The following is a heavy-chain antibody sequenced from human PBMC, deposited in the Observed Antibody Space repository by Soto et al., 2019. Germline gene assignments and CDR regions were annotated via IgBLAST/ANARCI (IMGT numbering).Heavy chain of an antibody. CDR1: GGSISSSSYY. Sequence: SETLSLTCTVSGGSISSSSYYWGWIRQPPGKGLEWIGSIYYSGSTYYNPSLKSRVTISVDTSKNQFSLKLSSVTAADTAVYYCARRGAGFGKIYYYYYMDVWGKGTTVTVSS. CDR3: ARRGAGFGKIYYYYYMDV. J-gene: IGHJ6*03. V-gene: IGHV4-39*01. CDR2: IYYSGST. D-gene: IGHD3-10*01.